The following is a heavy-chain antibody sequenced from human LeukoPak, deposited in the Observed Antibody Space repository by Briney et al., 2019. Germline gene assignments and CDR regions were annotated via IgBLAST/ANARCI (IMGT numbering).Heavy chain of an antibody. D-gene: IGHD1-26*01. Sequence: PSQTLSLTCTVSGGSISSGSYYWSWIRQPAGRGLEWIGRIYTSGSTNYNPSLKSRVTISVDTSKNQFSLKLSSVTAADTAVYYCATGDSGSYYYWGQGTLVAASS. CDR1: GGSISSGSYY. CDR3: ATGDSGSYYY. J-gene: IGHJ4*02. CDR2: IYTSGST. V-gene: IGHV4-61*02.